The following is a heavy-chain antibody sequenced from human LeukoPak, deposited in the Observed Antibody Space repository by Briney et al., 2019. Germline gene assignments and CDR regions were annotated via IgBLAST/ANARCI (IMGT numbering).Heavy chain of an antibody. J-gene: IGHJ4*02. CDR1: GYSISSGYY. CDR2: IYHSGST. D-gene: IGHD1-26*01. CDR3: ARGATSGIYESDY. Sequence: SETLSLTCAVSGYSISSGYYWGWIRQPPGKGLEWIGNIYHSGSTYYNPSLKSRLTISIDTSKSQFSLKLNSVTAADTALYYCARGATSGIYESDYWGQGTLVTVSS. V-gene: IGHV4-38-2*01.